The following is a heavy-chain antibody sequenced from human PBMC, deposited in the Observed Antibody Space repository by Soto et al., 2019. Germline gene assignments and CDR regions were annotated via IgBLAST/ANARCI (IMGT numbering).Heavy chain of an antibody. CDR3: ARGEEMALPPRFDY. CDR2: IIPILGIA. V-gene: IGHV1-69*02. Sequence: QVQLVQSGAEVKKAGSSVKVSCKASGGTFSSYTISWVRQAPGQGLEWMGRIIPILGIANYAQKFQGRVTITADKSTSTAYMELSSLGSEDTAVYYCARGEEMALPPRFDYWGQGTLVTVSS. J-gene: IGHJ4*02. CDR1: GGTFSSYT. D-gene: IGHD3-10*01.